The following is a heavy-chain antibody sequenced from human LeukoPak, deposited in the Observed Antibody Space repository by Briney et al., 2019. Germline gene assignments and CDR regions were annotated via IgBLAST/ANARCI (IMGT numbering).Heavy chain of an antibody. CDR1: GGSISSSSYY. D-gene: IGHD3-3*01. CDR2: IYYSGST. CDR3: ARHGEIFGVGTNWFDP. V-gene: IGHV4-39*01. Sequence: SETLSLTCTVSGGSISSSSYYWGWIRQPPGKGLEWIGSIYYSGSTYYNPSLKSRVTISVDTSKNQFSLKLRSVTAADTAVYYCARHGEIFGVGTNWFDPWGQGTLVTVSS. J-gene: IGHJ5*02.